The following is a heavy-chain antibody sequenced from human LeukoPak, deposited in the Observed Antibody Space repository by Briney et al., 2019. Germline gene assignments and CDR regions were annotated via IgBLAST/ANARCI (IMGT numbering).Heavy chain of an antibody. D-gene: IGHD1-26*01. J-gene: IGHJ3*02. CDR3: AREYSGSYDAFDI. Sequence: GGSLRLSCAASAFTFSSYWMHWVRQPPGKGLVWVSRIDYDGSSTNYADSVKGRVTISRDNAKNTLYLQMNSLRAEDTAVYYCAREYSGSYDAFDIWGQGTMVTVSS. CDR1: AFTFSSYW. V-gene: IGHV3-74*01. CDR2: IDYDGSST.